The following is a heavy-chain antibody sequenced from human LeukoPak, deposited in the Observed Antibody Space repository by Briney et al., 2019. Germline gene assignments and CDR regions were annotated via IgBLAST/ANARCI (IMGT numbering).Heavy chain of an antibody. D-gene: IGHD1-14*01. Sequence: SGTLSLTCTVSGGSISSYYWSWIRQPPGKGLEWIGYIYDSGSTNYNPSLKSRVTISVDASKNQFSLKVSSVTAADTAVYYCARLRSRTVFDYWGQGTLVTVSS. V-gene: IGHV4-59*01. CDR3: ARLRSRTVFDY. CDR1: GGSISSYY. CDR2: IYDSGST. J-gene: IGHJ4*02.